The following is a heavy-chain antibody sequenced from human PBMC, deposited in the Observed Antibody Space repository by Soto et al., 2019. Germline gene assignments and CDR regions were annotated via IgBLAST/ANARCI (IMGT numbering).Heavy chain of an antibody. D-gene: IGHD2-8*01. Sequence: PSETLSLTCAVYGGSFSGYYWSWIRQPPGKGLEWIGEINHRGSTNYNPSLKSRVTISVDTSKNQFSLNLSSVTAADTAVYYFARGRVLMVYARGFYYYCMDVWGQGTTVTVSS. CDR3: ARGRVLMVYARGFYYYCMDV. CDR1: GGSFSGYY. V-gene: IGHV4-34*01. CDR2: INHRGST. J-gene: IGHJ6*02.